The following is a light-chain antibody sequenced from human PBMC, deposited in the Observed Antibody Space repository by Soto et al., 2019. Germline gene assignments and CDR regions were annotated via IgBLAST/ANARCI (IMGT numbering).Light chain of an antibody. J-gene: IGKJ5*01. CDR3: LHRMNWPLT. CDR2: YMS. V-gene: IGKV3-11*01. Sequence: EIVLTQSPAALSSSPGETATLSCRASQYVGSRLAWYQHKPGQAPRLLIYYMSKRATGIPDRFSGSGSETDFTLTISSLEPEDLGVYYCLHRMNWPLTFGQGTRLAVK. CDR1: QYVGSR.